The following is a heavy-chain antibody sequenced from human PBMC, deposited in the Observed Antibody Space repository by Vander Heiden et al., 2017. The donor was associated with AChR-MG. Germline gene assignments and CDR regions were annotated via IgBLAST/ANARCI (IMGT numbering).Heavy chain of an antibody. D-gene: IGHD3-3*01. J-gene: IGHJ4*02. V-gene: IGHV1-58*01. CDR2: IVVGSGNT. Sequence: QMQLVQSGPEVKKPGTSVKVSCKASGFTFTSSAVQWVRQARGQRLEWIGWIVVGSGNTNYAQKFQERVTITRDMSTSTAYMELSSLRSEDTAVYYCAAGDYDFWSGYYTGPFDYWGQGTLVTVSS. CDR1: GFTFTSSA. CDR3: AAGDYDFWSGYYTGPFDY.